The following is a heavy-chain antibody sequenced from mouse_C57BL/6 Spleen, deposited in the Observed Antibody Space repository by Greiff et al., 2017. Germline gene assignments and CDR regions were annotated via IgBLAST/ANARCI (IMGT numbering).Heavy chain of an antibody. D-gene: IGHD4-1*01. CDR1: GFTFSSYT. J-gene: IGHJ1*03. Sequence: EVKLVESGGGLVKPGGSLKLSCAASGFTFSSYTMSWVSQTPEKRLEWVATISGGGGNTYYPDSVKGRVTISRDNAKNTLYLQMSSLRSEDTALYYCARHNLGRDWYFDVWGTGTTVTVAS. CDR2: ISGGGGNT. V-gene: IGHV5-9*01. CDR3: ARHNLGRDWYFDV.